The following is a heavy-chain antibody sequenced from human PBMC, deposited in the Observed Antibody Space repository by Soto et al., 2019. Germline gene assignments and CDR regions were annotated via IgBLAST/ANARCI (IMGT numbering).Heavy chain of an antibody. Sequence: QVQLQESGPRLVKPSGTLSLACVVSGDSISISTNWWSWVRLSPGKGLEWIADIYHTGSTNFSPSLKSRVTISMDKFENKVSLNLTSVTAADTAVYFCARCRGLYGVPTNFDFWGQGIPVTVSA. D-gene: IGHD3-10*01. CDR2: IYHTGST. CDR1: GDSISISTNW. J-gene: IGHJ4*02. V-gene: IGHV4-4*02. CDR3: ARCRGLYGVPTNFDF.